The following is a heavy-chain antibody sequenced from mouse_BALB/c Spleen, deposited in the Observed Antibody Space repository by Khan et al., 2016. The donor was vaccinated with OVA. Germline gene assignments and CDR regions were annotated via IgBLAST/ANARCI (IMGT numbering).Heavy chain of an antibody. CDR3: ARDRIDY. CDR2: INPSSGHT. CDR1: GYTFSNYW. V-gene: IGHV1-7*01. Sequence: VKLQESGAELAKPGASVKMSCKASGYTFSNYWMHWVKQRPGQGLEWIGYINPSSGHTYYNQTFNDKATLTTDKSSSTAYMQLSSLTSEDSAVYYSARDRIDYWGQGTTLTVSS. J-gene: IGHJ2*01.